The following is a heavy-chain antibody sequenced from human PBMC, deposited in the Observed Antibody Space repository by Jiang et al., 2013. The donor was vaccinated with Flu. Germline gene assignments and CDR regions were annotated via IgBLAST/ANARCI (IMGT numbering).Heavy chain of an antibody. CDR3: ARDQGKYYYDSSGYPPIV. CDR2: IIPILGIA. CDR1: GGTFSSYA. J-gene: IGHJ3*01. Sequence: EVKKPGSSVKVSCKASGGTFSSYAISWVRQAPGQGLEWMGRIIPILGIANYAQKFQGRVTITADKSTSTAYMELSSLRSEDTAVYYCARDQGKYYYDSSGYPPIVWGQGTMVTVSS. V-gene: IGHV1-69*04. D-gene: IGHD3-22*01.